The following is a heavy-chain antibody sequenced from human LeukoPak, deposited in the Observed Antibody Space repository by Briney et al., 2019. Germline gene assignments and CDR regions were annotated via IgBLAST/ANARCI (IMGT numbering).Heavy chain of an antibody. D-gene: IGHD7-27*01. Sequence: SETLSLTCTVSGASLSSSSYYWGWIRQPPGKGLEWIGYVYYSGSTEYNPSLRSRVTISLEMSKHQFSLNLTSVTAADTAVYYCASNTGTVFDYWGQGALVTVSS. CDR3: ASNTGTVFDY. V-gene: IGHV4-61*05. J-gene: IGHJ4*02. CDR1: GASLSSSSYY. CDR2: VYYSGST.